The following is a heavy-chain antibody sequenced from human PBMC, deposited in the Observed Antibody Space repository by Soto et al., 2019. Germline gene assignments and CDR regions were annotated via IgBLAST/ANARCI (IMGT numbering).Heavy chain of an antibody. J-gene: IGHJ5*02. CDR3: ARGFPRWFDP. V-gene: IGHV4-34*01. Sequence: SETLSLTCAVYGGSFSGYYWSWIRQPPGKGLEWIGEINHSGSTNYNPSLKSRVTISVDTSKNQFSLKLSSVTAADTAVYYCARGFPRWFDPWGQGTLVTVSS. CDR1: GGSFSGYY. CDR2: INHSGST.